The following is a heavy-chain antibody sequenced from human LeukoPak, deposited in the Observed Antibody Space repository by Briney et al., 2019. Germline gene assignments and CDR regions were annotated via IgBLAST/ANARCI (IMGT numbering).Heavy chain of an antibody. V-gene: IGHV4-30-2*03. CDR1: GGSINSGAYS. D-gene: IGHD3-10*01. J-gene: IGHJ4*02. Sequence: SETLSLTCAVSGGSINSGAYSWSWIRQPPGKGLEWIGCISYSGNTYYNPSLKSRVTIFVDTSKNQFSLKLSSVTAADTAVYYCAANSADYNTLGSSYKVWGQGTLVTVSS. CDR3: AANSADYNTLGSSYKV. CDR2: ISYSGNT.